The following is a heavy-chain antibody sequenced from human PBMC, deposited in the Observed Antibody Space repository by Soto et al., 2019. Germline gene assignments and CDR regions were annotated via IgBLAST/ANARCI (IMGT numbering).Heavy chain of an antibody. CDR3: ARVLSTMVRGVKLPGGNWFDT. CDR2: IYYSGST. CDR1: GGAISSGGYY. D-gene: IGHD3-10*01. Sequence: QGQLQESGPGLVKPAQTLSLTCTVSGGAISSGGYYWRWIRQHPGKGLEWIGYIYYSGSTYYNPSHKGRVTIPVVTSKNQFSLRLSSVTAAATAVYSCARVLSTMVRGVKLPGGNWFDTWGQGTLVTVSS. V-gene: IGHV4-31*03. J-gene: IGHJ5*02.